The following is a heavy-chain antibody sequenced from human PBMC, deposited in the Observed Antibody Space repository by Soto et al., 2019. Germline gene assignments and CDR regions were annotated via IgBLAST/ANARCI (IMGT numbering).Heavy chain of an antibody. J-gene: IGHJ4*02. CDR1: GFSLRSQW. CDR2: TSPDGST. D-gene: IGHD3-3*01. Sequence: PGGSLRLSCAASGFSLRSQWMHWIRQAPGKGLEWVSRTSPDGSTIYADSVKGRFTISRDNAKNTVYLQMNSLRAEDTAMYYCSVSIFGFAHYWGQGTLVTVSS. V-gene: IGHV3-74*01. CDR3: SVSIFGFAHY.